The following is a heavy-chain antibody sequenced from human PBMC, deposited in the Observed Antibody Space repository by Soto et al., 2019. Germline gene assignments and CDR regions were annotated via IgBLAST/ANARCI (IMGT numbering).Heavy chain of an antibody. J-gene: IGHJ1*01. D-gene: IGHD3-9*01. Sequence: QVQLVQSGAEVKKPGASVKVSCKASGYTFTSYVISWVRQAPGQGLEWMGWISAYNGNTNYAQKLQGRVTMTTDTTTSTAYMELRSLGSDDTAVYYCARDGAPYYDILTGPSEFLHWGQGTLVTVSS. V-gene: IGHV1-18*01. CDR1: GYTFTSYV. CDR2: ISAYNGNT. CDR3: ARDGAPYYDILTGPSEFLH.